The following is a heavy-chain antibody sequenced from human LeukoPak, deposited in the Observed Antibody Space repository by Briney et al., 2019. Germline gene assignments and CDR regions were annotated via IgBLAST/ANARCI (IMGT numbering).Heavy chain of an antibody. Sequence: SETLSLTCTVSGGSISSYYWSWIRQPPGKGLEWIGYIYYSGSTNYNPSLKSRVTISVDTSKNQFSLKLSSVTAADTAVYYCARDHYGDFDYWGQGTLVTVSS. D-gene: IGHD4-17*01. CDR1: GGSISSYY. J-gene: IGHJ4*02. CDR2: IYYSGST. V-gene: IGHV4-59*01. CDR3: ARDHYGDFDY.